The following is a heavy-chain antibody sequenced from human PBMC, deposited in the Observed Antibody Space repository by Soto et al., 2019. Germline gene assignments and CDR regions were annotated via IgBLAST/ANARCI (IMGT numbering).Heavy chain of an antibody. J-gene: IGHJ4*02. CDR3: AISHDSWSLRSDY. Sequence: EVQLLESGGGLVQPGGSLRLSCAASGFTFSSCAMNWVRQAPGKALEWVSGISGSGGSTYYSDSVKARFTISTDNSTNTLYLQMNCLRAEDTAVYYCAISHDSWSLRSDYWGQGTLVTVSS. D-gene: IGHD3-10*01. CDR2: ISGSGGST. V-gene: IGHV3-23*01. CDR1: GFTFSSCA.